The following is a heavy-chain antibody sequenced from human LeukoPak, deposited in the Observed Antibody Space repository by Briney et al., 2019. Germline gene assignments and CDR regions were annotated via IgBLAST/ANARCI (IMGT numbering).Heavy chain of an antibody. J-gene: IGHJ4*02. D-gene: IGHD4-17*01. V-gene: IGHV3-66*04. Sequence: GGPLRLSCAASGFTVSSNYMSWVRQAPGKGLEWVSVIYRGGSTYYIDSVKGRFTISRDNSKNTLYLQMDSLGAEDTAVYYCARHSADHGDYVFDHWGQGTLVTVSS. CDR1: GFTVSSNY. CDR3: ARHSADHGDYVFDH. CDR2: IYRGGST.